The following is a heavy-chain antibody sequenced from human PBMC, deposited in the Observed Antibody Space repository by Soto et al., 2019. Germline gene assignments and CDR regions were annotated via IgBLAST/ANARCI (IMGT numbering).Heavy chain of an antibody. CDR2: INPNSGNI. J-gene: IGHJ4*02. V-gene: IGHV1-8*01. CDR1: GDTFTTYD. CDR3: ARGRASGSYYLLDY. D-gene: IGHD3-10*01. Sequence: ASVKVSCKASGDTFTTYDINWVRQATGHGLEWIGWINPNSGNIGYAQRFQGRVTMTRDTAIRTAYMEVSSLRSDDTAVYYCARGRASGSYYLLDYWGQGTLVTVSS.